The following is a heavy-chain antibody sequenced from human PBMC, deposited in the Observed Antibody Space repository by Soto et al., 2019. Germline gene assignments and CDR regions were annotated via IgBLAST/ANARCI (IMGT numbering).Heavy chain of an antibody. Sequence: GESLKISCKCSCYCFATHWIGWVRQLPAKGLDWMGIIYPGDSDTRYSPSFQGQVTISADKSISTAYLQWSSLKASDTAMYYCARLNSPPGYYDSSGYPLYYYYGMDVWGQGTTVTVSS. CDR1: CYCFATHW. J-gene: IGHJ6*02. V-gene: IGHV5-51*01. CDR3: ARLNSPPGYYDSSGYPLYYYYGMDV. D-gene: IGHD3-22*01. CDR2: IYPGDSDT.